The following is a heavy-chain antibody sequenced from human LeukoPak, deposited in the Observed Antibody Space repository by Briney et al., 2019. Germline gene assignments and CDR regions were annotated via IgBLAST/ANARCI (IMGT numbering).Heavy chain of an antibody. J-gene: IGHJ5*02. CDR1: GSSFTSYR. D-gene: IGHD5-12*01. CDR3: ARRKGLHNWFDP. V-gene: IGHV5-51*01. CDR2: IYPGDSDT. Sequence: GASLQISCKGSGSSFTSYRIGWVRPLPGKGLEWMGIIYPGDSDTRYSPSFQGQVTISADKSISTAYLQWSSLKASDTAMYYCARRKGLHNWFDPWGQGTLVTVSS.